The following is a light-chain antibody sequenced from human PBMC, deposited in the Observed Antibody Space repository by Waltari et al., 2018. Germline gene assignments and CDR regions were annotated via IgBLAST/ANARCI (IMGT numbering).Light chain of an antibody. CDR1: SSDVGGYYY. CDR3: CSYAGRYTSVV. J-gene: IGLJ2*01. Sequence: QSALTQPRPVSGSPGQSVAFSCTGTSSDVGGYYYVSWYQQPPGKAPKLMIFDVTKRPSGVPDRFSGSKSGSTASLTISGLQAEDEADYYCCSYAGRYTSVVFGGGTKLTVL. V-gene: IGLV2-11*01. CDR2: DVT.